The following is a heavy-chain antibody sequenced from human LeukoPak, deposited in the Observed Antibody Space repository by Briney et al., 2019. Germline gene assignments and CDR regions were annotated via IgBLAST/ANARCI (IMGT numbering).Heavy chain of an antibody. J-gene: IGHJ4*02. CDR1: GGTFSSYA. D-gene: IGHD3-9*01. V-gene: IGHV7-4-1*02. Sequence: ASVKVSCKASGGTFSSYAISWVRQAPGQGLEWMGWINTNTGNPTYAQGFTGRLVFSLDTSVSTAYLQISSLKAEDTAVYYCARGYVLRYFDWLLLDYWGQGTLVTVSS. CDR3: ARGYVLRYFDWLLLDY. CDR2: INTNTGNP.